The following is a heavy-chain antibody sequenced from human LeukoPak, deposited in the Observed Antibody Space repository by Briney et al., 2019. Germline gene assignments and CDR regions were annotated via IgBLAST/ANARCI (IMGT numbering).Heavy chain of an antibody. CDR1: NYSISDGHY. Sequence: KPSETLSLTCAVSNYSISDGHYWGWIRQPPGKGLEWIANAFQSGSTYYSPPLRSRVTVSVDTSKNQFSLMVRSVTAADTAVYCCVRGGASRWGTNSFDFWGQGKLVTVSS. CDR2: AFQSGST. CDR3: VRGGASRWGTNSFDF. V-gene: IGHV4-38-2*01. J-gene: IGHJ4*02. D-gene: IGHD1-1*01.